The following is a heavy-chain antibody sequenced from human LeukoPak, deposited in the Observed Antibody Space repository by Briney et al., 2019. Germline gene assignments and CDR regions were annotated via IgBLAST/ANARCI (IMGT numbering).Heavy chain of an antibody. J-gene: IGHJ6*02. CDR2: ISSSGSTI. D-gene: IGHD2/OR15-2a*01. CDR1: GFTFSSYA. Sequence: GGSLRLSCAASGFTFSSYAMSWVRQAPGKGLEWVSYISSSGSTIYYADSVKGRFTISRDNAKNSLYLQMNGLRAEDTAVYYCARDDGHLASGLYYYDYYGMDVWGQGTTVTVSS. V-gene: IGHV3-48*04. CDR3: ARDDGHLASGLYYYDYYGMDV.